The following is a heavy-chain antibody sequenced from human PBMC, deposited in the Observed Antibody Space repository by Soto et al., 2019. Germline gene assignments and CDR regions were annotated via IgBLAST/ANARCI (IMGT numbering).Heavy chain of an antibody. J-gene: IGHJ4*02. V-gene: IGHV2-5*02. D-gene: IGHD3-10*01. CDR3: AHSRNLITEDAQVGDFDY. CDR1: GFSLNTDGEG. Sequence: QITLKESGPTPVKPTQTLTLTCSFSGFSLNTDGEGVGWVRQPPGEALEWLALIYWDDDERYSPSLKTRITITKDTSKNQVVLIMTNMDPVDTATYYCAHSRNLITEDAQVGDFDYWGQGTLVTVSS. CDR2: IYWDDDE.